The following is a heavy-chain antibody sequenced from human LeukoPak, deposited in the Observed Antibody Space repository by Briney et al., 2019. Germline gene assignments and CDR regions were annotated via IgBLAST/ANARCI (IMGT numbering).Heavy chain of an antibody. J-gene: IGHJ4*02. CDR2: IYYSGTT. CDR1: GGSISSGDYY. D-gene: IGHD3-10*01. Sequence: SQTLSLTCTVSGGSISSGDYYWSWIRQPPGKGLEWIGYIYYSGTTYYNPSLKSRVAISVDTSKNQFSLKLTSVTAADTAVYFCARGPYGSGSYYWGQGTLVTVSS. CDR3: ARGPYGSGSYY. V-gene: IGHV4-30-4*01.